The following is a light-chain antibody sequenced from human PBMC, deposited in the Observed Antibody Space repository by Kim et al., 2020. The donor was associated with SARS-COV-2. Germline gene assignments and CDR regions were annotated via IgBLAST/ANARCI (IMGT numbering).Light chain of an antibody. CDR2: STS. CDR3: QQYGLSPYT. V-gene: IGKV3-20*01. J-gene: IGKJ2*01. CDR1: RSAAGSN. Sequence: LSPGERATLSCRASRSAAGSNLAWYRQKPGQAPRPLIYSTSSRATGIPDRFSGSGSGTDFTLTISRLEPEDFAVYYCQQYGLSPYTFGQGTKLEI.